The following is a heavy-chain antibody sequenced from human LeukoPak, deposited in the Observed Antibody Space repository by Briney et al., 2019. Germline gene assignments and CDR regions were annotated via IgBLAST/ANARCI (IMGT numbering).Heavy chain of an antibody. D-gene: IGHD6-13*01. CDR3: ARDIRAAAAPRT. V-gene: IGHV4-38-2*02. CDR2: IYHSGST. J-gene: IGHJ5*02. Sequence: SETLSLTCTVSGYSISSGYYWGWIRQPPGKGLEWIGSIYHSGSTYYNPSLKSRVTISVDTSKNQFSLKLSSVTAADTAVYYCARDIRAAAAPRTWGQGTLVTVSS. CDR1: GYSISSGYY.